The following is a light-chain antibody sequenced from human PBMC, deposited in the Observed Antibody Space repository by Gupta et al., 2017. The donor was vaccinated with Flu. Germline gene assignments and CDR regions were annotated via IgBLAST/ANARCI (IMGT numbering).Light chain of an antibody. CDR3: QVWDSSSDHFV. CDR1: DIGRKR. V-gene: IGLV3-21*02. J-gene: IGLJ1*01. CDR2: DDA. Sequence: SYVLTQPPSVSVAPGQTARITCGGDDIGRKRVHWYQQRPGQAPMVLVYDDAKRPSGIPERFSGSNSGTTATLTISRVEAGDEGDYYCQVWDSSSDHFVFGSGTKVTVL.